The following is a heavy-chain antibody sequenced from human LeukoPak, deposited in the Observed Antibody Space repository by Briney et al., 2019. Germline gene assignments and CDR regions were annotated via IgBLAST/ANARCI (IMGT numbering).Heavy chain of an antibody. CDR3: ARGLAAAGPLQH. CDR2: IIPIFGTA. D-gene: IGHD6-13*01. V-gene: IGHV1-69*13. CDR1: GGTFSSYA. J-gene: IGHJ1*01. Sequence: SVKVSCKASGGTFSSYAISWVRQAPGQGLEWMGGIIPIFGTANYAQKFQGRVTITADESTSTAYMELSSLRSEDTAVYYCARGLAAAGPLQHWGQGTLVTVSS.